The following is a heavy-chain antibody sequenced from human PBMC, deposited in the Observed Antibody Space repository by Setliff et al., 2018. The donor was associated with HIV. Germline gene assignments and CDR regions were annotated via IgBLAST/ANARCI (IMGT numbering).Heavy chain of an antibody. D-gene: IGHD2-2*01. J-gene: IGHJ6*03. CDR2: ISVDGSGK. V-gene: IGHV3-30*07. Sequence: GGSLRLSCTASGFTFSDSVMHWVRQPPGKGLEWVAAISVDGSGKFYADSVKGRFTISRDNSRNTLYLQMNSLRAEDTALYYCARDQEHIIVVSATGNMPGYLHYYYMDVWGKGSTVTVSS. CDR1: GFTFSDSV. CDR3: ARDQEHIIVVSATGNMPGYLHYYYMDV.